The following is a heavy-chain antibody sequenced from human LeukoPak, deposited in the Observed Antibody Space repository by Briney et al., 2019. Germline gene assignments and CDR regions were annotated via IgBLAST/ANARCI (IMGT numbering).Heavy chain of an antibody. CDR2: ISSSNSFT. D-gene: IGHD3-22*01. Sequence: GGSLRLSCAASGFTFSDYYMSWIRQAPGKGLEWVSYISSSNSFTNYADSVKGRFYADSVKGRFTISRDNAKNSLYLQMNSLRAEDTAVYYCASLTYYFDSSGYYPGYFQHWGQGTLVTVSS. J-gene: IGHJ1*01. V-gene: IGHV3-11*03. CDR3: ASLTYYFDSSGYYPGYFQH. CDR1: GFTFSDYY.